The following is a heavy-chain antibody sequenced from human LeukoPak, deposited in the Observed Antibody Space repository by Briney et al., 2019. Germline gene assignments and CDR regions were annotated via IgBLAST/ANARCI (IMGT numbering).Heavy chain of an antibody. CDR2: INHSGST. D-gene: IGHD3-22*01. CDR1: GGSFSGYY. J-gene: IGHJ4*02. CDR3: ARGGEHYYDPSTYYFDY. V-gene: IGHV4-34*01. Sequence: SETLSLTCAVYGGSFSGYYWSWIRQPPGKGLEWLGEINHSGSTNYNPSLKSRVTISVDTSKNQFSLKLSSVTAADTAVYYCARGGEHYYDPSTYYFDYWGQGTLVTVSS.